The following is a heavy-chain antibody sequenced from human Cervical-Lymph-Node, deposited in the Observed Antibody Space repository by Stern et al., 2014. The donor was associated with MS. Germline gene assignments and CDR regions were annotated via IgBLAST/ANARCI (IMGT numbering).Heavy chain of an antibody. CDR2: IFPGGSDI. Sequence: VQLVQSGPEVKRPGESLKTSCQASGYTFTSYWIGGVRQMPGKGLEWIAIIFPGGSDIRYSPSFQGQVTISADKSSSTAYLQWNNLKASDPAIYYCARQRYFDYWGQGTLVTVSS. J-gene: IGHJ4*02. CDR3: ARQRYFDY. CDR1: GYTFTSYW. V-gene: IGHV5-51*01.